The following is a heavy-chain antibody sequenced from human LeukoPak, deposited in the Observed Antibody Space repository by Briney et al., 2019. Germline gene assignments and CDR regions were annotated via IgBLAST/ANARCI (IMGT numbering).Heavy chain of an antibody. CDR3: ARERAYYYFDY. CDR1: GFTFATYT. Sequence: GGSLRLSCAASGFTFATYTIHWIRQAPGKGLEYVSAVVGNGGTTYYADSVRGRFTISRDNSKNTVYLQMGSLRAEDTAVYYCARERAYYYFDYWGQGAQVTVSS. D-gene: IGHD2-21*01. CDR2: VVGNGGTT. V-gene: IGHV3-64*02. J-gene: IGHJ4*02.